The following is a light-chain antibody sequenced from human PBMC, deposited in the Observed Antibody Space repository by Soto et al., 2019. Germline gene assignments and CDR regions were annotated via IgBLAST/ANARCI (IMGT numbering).Light chain of an antibody. J-gene: IGKJ2*01. CDR2: DAS. CDR3: QQYNSYPYT. V-gene: IGKV1-5*01. CDR1: QSISSW. Sequence: DIQMTQSPSTLSASVGDRVTITCRAGQSISSWLAWYQQKPGKAPNLLIYDASSLQSGVPSRFSGRGSGTEFSLTISSLQSDDFATFYCQQYNSYPYTFGQGTKLEIK.